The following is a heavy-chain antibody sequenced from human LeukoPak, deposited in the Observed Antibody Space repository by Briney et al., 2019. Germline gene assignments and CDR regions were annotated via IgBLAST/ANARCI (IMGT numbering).Heavy chain of an antibody. CDR3: ARVASIRYYYYMDV. CDR2: INWNGGST. D-gene: IGHD6-6*01. CDR1: GFTFDDYA. Sequence: GGSLRLSCAASGFTFDDYAMSWVRQAPGKGLEWVSGINWNGGSTGFADSVKGRFTISRDNAKNSLYLQMNSLRAEDTALYYCARVASIRYYYYMDVWGKGTTVTVSS. J-gene: IGHJ6*03. V-gene: IGHV3-20*04.